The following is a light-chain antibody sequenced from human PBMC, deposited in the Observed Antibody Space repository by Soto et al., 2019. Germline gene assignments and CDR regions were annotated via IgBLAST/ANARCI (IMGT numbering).Light chain of an antibody. Sequence: DTQMTQSPSSLSASVGDRVTITCRASQSISSYLNWYQQKPGKAPNLLIYAASSLQSGVPSRFSGSGSGTDFTRTISSLQPEDFATYYCQQSYTTPRTFGQGTKVEIK. CDR2: AAS. CDR1: QSISSY. V-gene: IGKV1-39*01. CDR3: QQSYTTPRT. J-gene: IGKJ1*01.